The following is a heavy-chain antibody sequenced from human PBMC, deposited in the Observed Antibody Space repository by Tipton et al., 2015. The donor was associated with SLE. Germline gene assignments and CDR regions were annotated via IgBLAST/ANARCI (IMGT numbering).Heavy chain of an antibody. CDR2: INHSGST. V-gene: IGHV4-34*01. CDR3: ARDLDFWT. J-gene: IGHJ5*02. CDR1: GGSFSGYY. Sequence: TLSLTCAVYGGSFSGYYWSWIRQPPGKGLEWIGEINHSGSTNYNPSLKSRVTISVDTSKNQLSLKLSSVAAADTAVYFCARDLDFWTWGQGTLVTVSS. D-gene: IGHD3-3*01.